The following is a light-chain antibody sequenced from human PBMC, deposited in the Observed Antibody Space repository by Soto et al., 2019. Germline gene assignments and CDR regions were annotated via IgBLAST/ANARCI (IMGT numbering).Light chain of an antibody. CDR3: SSYTSSSTWL. V-gene: IGLV2-14*03. Sequence: QSALTQHASVSVSPGQSITISCTGTSSDVGADNYVSWYQQHPGKAPKLMIYEVSNRPSGVSNRFSGSKSVNTASLTISGLQAGEDAAYYCSSYTSSSTWLFGGGTKVTVL. CDR1: SSDVGADNY. J-gene: IGLJ3*02. CDR2: EVS.